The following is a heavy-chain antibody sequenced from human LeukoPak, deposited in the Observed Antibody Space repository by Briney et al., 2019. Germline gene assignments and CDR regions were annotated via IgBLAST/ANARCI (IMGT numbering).Heavy chain of an antibody. D-gene: IGHD4-17*01. J-gene: IGHJ4*02. V-gene: IGHV4-59*01. CDR2: IYSSGST. CDR1: GGSISSYY. CDR3: TRGGLTTVTA. Sequence: SETLSLTYTVSGGSISSYYWSWIRQPPGKGLEWIGYIYSSGSTNYSPSLKSRVTISVDTSKNQFSLKLDSVTAADTAVYYCTRGGLTTVTAWGQGTLVTVSS.